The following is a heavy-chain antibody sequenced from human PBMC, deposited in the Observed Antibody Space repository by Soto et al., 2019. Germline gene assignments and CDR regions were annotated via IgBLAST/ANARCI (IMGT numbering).Heavy chain of an antibody. D-gene: IGHD5-18*01. CDR2: IKSKTDGGTT. Sequence: GESLKISCAASGFTFSNAWMSWVRQAPGKGLEWVGRIKSKTDGGTTDYAAPVKGRFTISRDDSKNTLYLQMNSLKTEDTAVYYCTTNSYGYYYGMDVWGQGTTVTVSS. J-gene: IGHJ6*02. V-gene: IGHV3-15*01. CDR1: GFTFSNAW. CDR3: TTNSYGYYYGMDV.